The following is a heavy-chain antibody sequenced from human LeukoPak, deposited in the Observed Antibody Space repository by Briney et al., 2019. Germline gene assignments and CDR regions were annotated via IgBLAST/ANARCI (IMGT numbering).Heavy chain of an antibody. J-gene: IGHJ3*02. V-gene: IGHV1-2*02. D-gene: IGHD1-26*01. CDR2: INPNSGGT. CDR1: GYTFTGYY. CDR3: ARGSIVGATGAFDI. Sequence: ASVKVSCKASGYTFTGYYMHWVRQAPGQGLEWMGWINPNSGGTNYAQKFQGRVTMTRDTSISTAYMELSRLRSDDTAVYYCARGSIVGATGAFDIWGQGTMVTVSS.